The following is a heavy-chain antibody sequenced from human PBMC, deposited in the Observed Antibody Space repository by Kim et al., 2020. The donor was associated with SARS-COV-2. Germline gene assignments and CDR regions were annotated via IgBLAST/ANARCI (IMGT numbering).Heavy chain of an antibody. V-gene: IGHV3-11*04. CDR3: ASSWGYKASRAFDI. CDR1: GFTFSDYY. J-gene: IGHJ3*02. Sequence: GGSLRLSCAASGFTFSDYYMSWIRQAPGKGLEWVSYISSSGSTIYYADSVKGRFTISRDNAKNSLYLQMNSLRAEDTAVYYCASSWGYKASRAFDIWGQGTMVTVSS. D-gene: IGHD5-12*01. CDR2: ISSSGSTI.